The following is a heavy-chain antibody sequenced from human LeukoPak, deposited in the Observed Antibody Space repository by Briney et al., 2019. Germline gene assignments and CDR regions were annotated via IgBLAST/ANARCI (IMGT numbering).Heavy chain of an antibody. D-gene: IGHD6-13*01. J-gene: IGHJ4*02. CDR3: ARENVAAAFDY. CDR1: GYTFTSYY. CDR2: INPSGGST. V-gene: IGHV1-46*01. Sequence: ASVKVSCKASGYTFTSYYMHWVRQAPGQGLEWMGIINPSGGSTSYAQKFQGRVTMTRDTSTSTVYTELSSLRSEDTAVYYCARENVAAAFDYWGQGTLVTVSS.